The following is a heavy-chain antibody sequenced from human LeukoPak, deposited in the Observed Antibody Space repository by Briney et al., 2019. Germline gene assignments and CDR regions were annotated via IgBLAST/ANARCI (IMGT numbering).Heavy chain of an antibody. J-gene: IGHJ4*02. CDR3: AGAGSETQWRAFDF. Sequence: GGSLRLSCAASGFTFSRYDMHWVRQATGKGLEWVSGIGTAGDTYYAGSVKGRFTISRENAKNSLYLQMNSLTAGDTAVYYCAGAGSETQWRAFDFWGQGAWSPSSQ. CDR1: GFTFSRYD. V-gene: IGHV3-13*01. D-gene: IGHD6-19*01. CDR2: IGTAGDT.